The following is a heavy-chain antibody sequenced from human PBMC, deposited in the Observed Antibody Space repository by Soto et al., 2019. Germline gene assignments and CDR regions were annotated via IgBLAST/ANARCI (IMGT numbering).Heavy chain of an antibody. D-gene: IGHD4-17*01. V-gene: IGHV3-66*01. Sequence: GGSLRLSCTASGFTFSNYPMTWVRQAPGKGLEWVSVIYSGGSTYYADSVKGRFTISRDNSKNTLYLQMNSLRAEDTAVYYCARNYYGDPFDYWGQGTLVTVSS. CDR2: IYSGGST. J-gene: IGHJ4*02. CDR3: ARNYYGDPFDY. CDR1: GFTFSNYP.